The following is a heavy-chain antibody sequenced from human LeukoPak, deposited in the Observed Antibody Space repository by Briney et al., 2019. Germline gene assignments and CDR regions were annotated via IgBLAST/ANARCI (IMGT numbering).Heavy chain of an antibody. CDR3: ARDPQVYYDSSGYYYYYYMDV. CDR1: GYTFTSYG. Sequence: GASVKVSCKASGYTFTSYGISWVRQAPGQGLEWMGWISAYNGNTNYAQKLQGRVTMTTDTSTSTAYMELSSLRSEDTAVYYCARDPQVYYDSSGYYYYYYMDVWGKGTTVTVSS. J-gene: IGHJ6*03. D-gene: IGHD3-22*01. CDR2: ISAYNGNT. V-gene: IGHV1-18*01.